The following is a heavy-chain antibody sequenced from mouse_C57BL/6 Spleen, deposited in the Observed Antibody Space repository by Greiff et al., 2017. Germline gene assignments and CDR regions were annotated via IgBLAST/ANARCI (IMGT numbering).Heavy chain of an antibody. Sequence: VQLQQPGAELVRPGSSVKLSCKASGYTFTSYWMHWVKQRPIQGLEWIGNIDPSDSETHYNQQFKDKATLTVDKSSSTAYMQLSSLTSEDSAVYYCARVYGSSAPYAMDYWGQGTSVTVSS. D-gene: IGHD1-1*01. CDR1: GYTFTSYW. V-gene: IGHV1-52*01. CDR3: ARVYGSSAPYAMDY. J-gene: IGHJ4*01. CDR2: IDPSDSET.